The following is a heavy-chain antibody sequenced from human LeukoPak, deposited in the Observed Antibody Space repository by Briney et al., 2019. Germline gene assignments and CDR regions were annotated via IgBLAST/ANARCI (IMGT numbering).Heavy chain of an antibody. CDR2: MNPNSGNS. CDR3: ARGPRYCSSTSCYYYYMDV. D-gene: IGHD2-2*01. Sequence: ASVKVSCKASGYTFTSHDINWVRQATGQGLEWMGWMNPNSGNSGNAQKFQGQVTITRNTSIRIAYMELSSLRSEDTAVYYCARGPRYCSSTSCYYYYMDVWGKGTTVTISS. J-gene: IGHJ6*03. CDR1: GYTFTSHD. V-gene: IGHV1-8*03.